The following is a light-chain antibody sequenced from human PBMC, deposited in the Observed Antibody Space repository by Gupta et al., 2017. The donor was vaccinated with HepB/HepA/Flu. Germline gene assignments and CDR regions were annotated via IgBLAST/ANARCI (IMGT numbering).Light chain of an antibody. CDR3: QETYDTPRT. CDR2: AAS. V-gene: IGKV1-39*01. CDR1: QIISSY. Sequence: DIQVTPSPSSLSASVGDRVTITCRASQIISSYVNWYQQKPGKAPELLIYAASTLQTGVPSRFSGSGSGTDFTLTVSSLQPEDFAAYYCQETYDTPRTFGGGTKVEIK. J-gene: IGKJ4*01.